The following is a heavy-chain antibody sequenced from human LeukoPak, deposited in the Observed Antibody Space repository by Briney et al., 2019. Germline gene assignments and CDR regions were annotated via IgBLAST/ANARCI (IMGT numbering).Heavy chain of an antibody. Sequence: PGGSLRLSCAVSGFTFSSYDMNWVRQAPGKGLEWVSSISSSSNYIHYADSVKGRFTISRDNATNSLYLQMNSLRAEDTAVYFCARGTLGAWGWWGQGTLVTVSA. CDR2: ISSSSNYI. CDR3: ARGTLGAWGW. V-gene: IGHV3-21*01. J-gene: IGHJ4*02. D-gene: IGHD6-19*01. CDR1: GFTFSSYD.